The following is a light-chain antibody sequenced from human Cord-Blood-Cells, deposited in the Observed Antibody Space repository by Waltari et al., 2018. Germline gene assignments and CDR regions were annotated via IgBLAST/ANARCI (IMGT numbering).Light chain of an antibody. CDR2: DVS. J-gene: IGLJ3*02. Sequence: QSALTQPASVSGSPGQSITISCTGTSSDVGGYNYVSWYQQHPGKAPKLMIYDVSNRPSGVSNRCSGSKSGSTASLTTTGLQAEDEAEYYCSSYTSSSTWVFGGGTKLTVL. V-gene: IGLV2-14*01. CDR1: SSDVGGYNY. CDR3: SSYTSSSTWV.